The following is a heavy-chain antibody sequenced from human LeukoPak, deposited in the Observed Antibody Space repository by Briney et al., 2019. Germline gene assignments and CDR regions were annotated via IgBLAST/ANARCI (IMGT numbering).Heavy chain of an antibody. CDR1: GGTFSSYA. V-gene: IGHV1-69*13. Sequence: SVKVSCKASGGTFSSYAISWVRQAPGQGLDCMGGIIPIFGTANYAHKFQGRVTITADESTSTAYMELSSLRSEDTAVYYCARDSRPYYYDSSGYYGAFDIWGQGTMVTVSS. D-gene: IGHD3-22*01. J-gene: IGHJ3*02. CDR2: IIPIFGTA. CDR3: ARDSRPYYYDSSGYYGAFDI.